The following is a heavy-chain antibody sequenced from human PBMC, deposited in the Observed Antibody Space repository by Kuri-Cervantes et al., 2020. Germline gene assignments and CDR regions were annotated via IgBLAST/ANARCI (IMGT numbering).Heavy chain of an antibody. CDR3: ARDLVGASPS. J-gene: IGHJ4*02. CDR2: ISTCSRTI. D-gene: IGHD1-26*01. V-gene: IGHV3-48*02. CDR1: GFTFSSYS. Sequence: GESLKISCAASGFTFSSYSMNWVRQAPGKGLEWVSYISTCSRTIYYADSVKGRFTISRDNAKNSLYLQMNSLRDEDTVVYYCARDLVGASPSWGQGTLVTVSS.